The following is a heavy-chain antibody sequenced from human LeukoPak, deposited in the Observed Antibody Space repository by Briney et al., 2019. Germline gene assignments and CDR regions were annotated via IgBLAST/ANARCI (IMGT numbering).Heavy chain of an antibody. CDR3: ARVQGTGSGWYGSIDY. CDR1: GGSISSYY. J-gene: IGHJ4*02. CDR2: IYYSGST. V-gene: IGHV4-59*12. D-gene: IGHD6-19*01. Sequence: SETLSLTCTVSGGSISSYYWSWIRQPPGKGLEWIGYIYYSGSTNYNPSLKSRVTISVDTSKNQFSLKLSSVTAADTAVYYCARVQGTGSGWYGSIDYWGQGTLVTLSS.